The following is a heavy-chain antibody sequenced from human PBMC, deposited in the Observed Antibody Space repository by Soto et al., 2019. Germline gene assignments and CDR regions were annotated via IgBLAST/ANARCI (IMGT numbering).Heavy chain of an antibody. CDR1: GGTFSSYA. V-gene: IGHV1-69*01. J-gene: IGHJ6*02. CDR2: IIPIFGTA. CDR3: ARDNGEQQLDRYYYGMDV. D-gene: IGHD6-13*01. Sequence: QVQLVQSGAEVKKPGSSVKVSCKASGGTFSSYAISWVRQAPGQGLEWMGGIIPIFGTAHYAQKFQGRVTITADEATSTAYMELRSLRSEDTAVYYCARDNGEQQLDRYYYGMDVWGQGTTVTVSS.